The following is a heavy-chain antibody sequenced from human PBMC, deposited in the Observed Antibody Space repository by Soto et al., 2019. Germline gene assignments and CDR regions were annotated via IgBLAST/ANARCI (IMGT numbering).Heavy chain of an antibody. Sequence: PSETLSLTCTVSGGSVSSGSYYWSWIRQPPGKGLEWIGYIYYSGSTNYNPSLKSRATISVDTSKNQFSLKLSSVTAADTAVYYCARASSWYERDFEDYYYGLDVWGQGTTVTVSS. V-gene: IGHV4-61*01. CDR1: GGSVSSGSYY. CDR3: ARASSWYERDFEDYYYGLDV. CDR2: IYYSGST. J-gene: IGHJ6*02. D-gene: IGHD6-13*01.